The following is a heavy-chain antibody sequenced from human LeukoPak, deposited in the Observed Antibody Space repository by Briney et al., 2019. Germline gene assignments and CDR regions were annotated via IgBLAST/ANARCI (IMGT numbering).Heavy chain of an antibody. D-gene: IGHD2-2*01. J-gene: IGHJ5*02. Sequence: PSETLSLTCTVSGGSISSSSYYWGWIRQPLGKGLEWIGSIYYSGSTYYNPSLKSRVTISVDTSKNQFSLKLSSVTAADTAVYYCANTPTGYCSSTSCPPGFDPWGQGTLVTVSS. CDR3: ANTPTGYCSSTSCPPGFDP. CDR2: IYYSGST. V-gene: IGHV4-39*01. CDR1: GGSISSSSYY.